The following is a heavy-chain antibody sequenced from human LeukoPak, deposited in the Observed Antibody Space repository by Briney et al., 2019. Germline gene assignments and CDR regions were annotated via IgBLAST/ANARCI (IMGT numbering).Heavy chain of an antibody. CDR3: ARDSADYGDYDY. J-gene: IGHJ4*02. Sequence: ASVKVSCKASGYXFTSYFIHWVRQAPGQGLDWMGIINPSGGSTSYAQKFQGRVTMTRDTSTSTVYMELSSLRPEDTAVYYCARDSADYGDYDYWGQGTLVTVSS. CDR2: INPSGGST. V-gene: IGHV1-46*01. D-gene: IGHD4-17*01. CDR1: GYXFTSYF.